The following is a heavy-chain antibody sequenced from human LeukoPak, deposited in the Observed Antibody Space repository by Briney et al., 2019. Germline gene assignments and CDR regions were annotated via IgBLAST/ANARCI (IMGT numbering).Heavy chain of an antibody. J-gene: IGHJ4*02. Sequence: SETLSLTCAVYGGSFSGYYWSWIRQPPGKGLEWIGEINHSGSTNYNPSLKSRVTISVDTSKNQFSLKLSSVTAADTAVYYCARGGYYYGSGRRSSTTRFGYWGQGTLVTVSS. CDR3: ARGGYYYGSGRRSSTTRFGY. D-gene: IGHD3-10*01. CDR1: GGSFSGYY. CDR2: INHSGST. V-gene: IGHV4-34*01.